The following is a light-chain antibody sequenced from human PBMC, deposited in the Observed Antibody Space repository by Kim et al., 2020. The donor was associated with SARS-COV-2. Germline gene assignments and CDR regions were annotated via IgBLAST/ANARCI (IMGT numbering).Light chain of an antibody. CDR1: QSVSTY. J-gene: IGKJ5*01. CDR2: GAS. Sequence: SPGERATLSCRASQSVSTYLAWYQQKPGQAPRLLIYGASNRATGIPARFTGSGSGTDFTLTISSLESEDFAVYYCQQRSNWPQITFGQGTRLEIK. CDR3: QQRSNWPQIT. V-gene: IGKV3-11*01.